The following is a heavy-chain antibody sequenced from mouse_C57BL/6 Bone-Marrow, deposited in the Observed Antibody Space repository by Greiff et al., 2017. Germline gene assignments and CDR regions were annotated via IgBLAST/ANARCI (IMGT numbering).Heavy chain of an antibody. CDR1: GFNIKNTY. J-gene: IGHJ2*01. D-gene: IGHD1-1*01. CDR3: ASLHYYGSSSYYFDY. V-gene: IGHV14-3*01. Sequence: EVKLVESVAELVRPGASVKLSCTASGFNIKNTYMHWVKQRPEQGLEWIGRIDPANGNTKYAPKFQGKATITADTSSHTAYLQLSSLTSEDTAIYYCASLHYYGSSSYYFDYWGQGTTLTVSS. CDR2: IDPANGNT.